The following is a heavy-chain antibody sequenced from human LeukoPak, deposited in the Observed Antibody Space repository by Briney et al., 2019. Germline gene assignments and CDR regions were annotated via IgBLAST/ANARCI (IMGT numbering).Heavy chain of an antibody. J-gene: IGHJ4*02. V-gene: IGHV1-2*04. CDR3: ARGLINGHDFDY. Sequence: GASVKVSCKAFGGTFSSYAISWVRQAPGQGLEWMGRIIPNSGGTNYAQKFQGWVTMTRDTSISTAYMDLSRLTSEDTAVYYCARGLINGHDFDYWGQGTLVTVSS. D-gene: IGHD1-20*01. CDR1: GGTFSSYA. CDR2: IIPNSGGT.